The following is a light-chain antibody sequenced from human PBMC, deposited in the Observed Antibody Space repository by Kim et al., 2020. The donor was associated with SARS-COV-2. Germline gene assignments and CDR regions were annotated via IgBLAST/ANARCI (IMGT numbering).Light chain of an antibody. V-gene: IGLV3-27*01. CDR3: YSAADNNLGV. CDR1: VLAKKY. CDR2: KDS. J-gene: IGLJ3*02. Sequence: VSPGQTARITCSGDVLAKKYARWFQQKPGQAPVLMIYKDSERPSGIPERFSGSSSGTTVTLTISGAQVEDEADYYCYSAADNNLGVFGGGTQLTVL.